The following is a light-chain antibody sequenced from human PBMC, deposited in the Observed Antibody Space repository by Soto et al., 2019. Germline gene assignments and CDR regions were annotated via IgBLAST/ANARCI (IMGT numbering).Light chain of an antibody. CDR2: EVS. J-gene: IGLJ1*01. CDR1: SSDVGAYNS. CDR3: SSYRSSSTYV. Sequence: QSVLTQPASVSGSPGQSITISCTGTSSDVGAYNSVSWYQQYPGKAPKLMMYEVSNRPSGVSDRFSGSKSGNTASLTISGLQTGDEADYYCSSYRSSSTYVFGTGT. V-gene: IGLV2-14*01.